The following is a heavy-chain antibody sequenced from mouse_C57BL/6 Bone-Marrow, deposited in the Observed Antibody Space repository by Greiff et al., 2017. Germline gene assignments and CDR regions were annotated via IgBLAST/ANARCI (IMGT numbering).Heavy chain of an antibody. V-gene: IGHV1-63*01. CDR2: IYPGGGYT. D-gene: IGHD2-4*01. CDR1: GYTFTNYW. Sequence: QVQLQQSGAELVRPGTSVKMSCKASGYTFTNYWIGWAKQRPGHGLEWIGDIYPGGGYTTYNEKFKGKATLTADKSSSTAYMQFSSLTSEDSAIYYCARLYYDYDAYAMDYWGQGTSVTVSS. J-gene: IGHJ4*01. CDR3: ARLYYDYDAYAMDY.